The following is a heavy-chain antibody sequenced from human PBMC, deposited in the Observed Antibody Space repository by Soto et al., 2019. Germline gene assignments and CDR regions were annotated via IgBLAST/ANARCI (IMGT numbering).Heavy chain of an antibody. CDR1: GGSFSGYY. CDR2: INHSGST. Sequence: QVQLQQWGAGLLKPSETLSLTCAVYGGSFSGYYWSWIRQPPGKGLEWIGEINHSGSTNYNPSLKRRVTISVDTSKNQFSLKLSSVTAADTAVYYCAGLQVATPLDYWGQGTLVTVSS. D-gene: IGHD5-12*01. CDR3: AGLQVATPLDY. J-gene: IGHJ4*02. V-gene: IGHV4-34*01.